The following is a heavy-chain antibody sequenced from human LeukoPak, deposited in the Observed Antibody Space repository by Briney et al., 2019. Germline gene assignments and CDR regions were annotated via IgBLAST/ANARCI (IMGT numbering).Heavy chain of an antibody. Sequence: ASVKVSCKASGGTFSSYAISWVRQAPGQGLEWMGRIIPILGIANYAQKFQGRVTITADKSTSTAYMELSSLRSEDTAVYYCARAAKLWFGECRWGQGTLVTVSS. V-gene: IGHV1-69*04. CDR2: IIPILGIA. J-gene: IGHJ4*02. D-gene: IGHD3-10*01. CDR3: ARAAKLWFGECR. CDR1: GGTFSSYA.